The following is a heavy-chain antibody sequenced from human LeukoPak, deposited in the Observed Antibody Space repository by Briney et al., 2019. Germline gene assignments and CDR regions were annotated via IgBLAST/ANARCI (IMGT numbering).Heavy chain of an antibody. CDR1: GFTFGGFA. D-gene: IGHD2-21*02. Sequence: QSGGSLRLSCTASGFTFGGFAMSWFRQAPGRGLEWVGFIRRKTYGETTEYAASVKGRFTISRDDSKSIAYLQMNSLKTEDTAVYFCTSFCGGDCFSTASYWGQGTLVTVSS. CDR3: TSFCGGDCFSTASY. V-gene: IGHV3-49*03. J-gene: IGHJ4*02. CDR2: IRRKTYGETT.